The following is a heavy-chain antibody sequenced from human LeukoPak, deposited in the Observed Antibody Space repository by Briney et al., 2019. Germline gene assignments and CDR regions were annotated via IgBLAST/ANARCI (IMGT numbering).Heavy chain of an antibody. CDR1: GYTFAGYY. V-gene: IGHV1-2*02. D-gene: IGHD3-10*01. J-gene: IGHJ5*02. Sequence: ASVKVSCKASGYTFAGYYMHWVRQAPGQGLEWMGWINPNSGGTKYAQKFQGRVTMTRDTSISTVYMELSRLRSDDTAVYHCAKDSHPYYYGSGSPNWSDPWGQGTLVTVSS. CDR2: INPNSGGT. CDR3: AKDSHPYYYGSGSPNWSDP.